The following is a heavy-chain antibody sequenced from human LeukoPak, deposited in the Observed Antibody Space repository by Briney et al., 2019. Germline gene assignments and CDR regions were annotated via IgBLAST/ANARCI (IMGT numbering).Heavy chain of an antibody. CDR1: GYTFTSYG. D-gene: IGHD2-15*01. CDR2: ISAYNGNT. Sequence: ASVKVSCKASGYTFTSYGISWVRQAPGQGLEWMGWISAYNGNTNYAQKLQGRVTMTTDTSTSTAYMELRSLRSDDTAVYYCARVQPLPYLADCSCGSCPFGYWGQGTLVTVSS. V-gene: IGHV1-18*01. J-gene: IGHJ4*02. CDR3: ARVQPLPYLADCSCGSCPFGY.